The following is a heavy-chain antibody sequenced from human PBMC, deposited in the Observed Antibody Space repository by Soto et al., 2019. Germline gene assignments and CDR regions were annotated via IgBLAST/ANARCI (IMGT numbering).Heavy chain of an antibody. Sequence: GGSLRLSCAASGFTFSSYAMSWVRQAPGKGLEWVSAISGSGGSTYYADSVKGRFTISRDNSKNTLYLQMNSLRAEDTAVYYCAKDALVRNYYDSSGYHDYWGQGTPVTVSS. V-gene: IGHV3-23*01. CDR1: GFTFSSYA. D-gene: IGHD3-22*01. CDR3: AKDALVRNYYDSSGYHDY. CDR2: ISGSGGST. J-gene: IGHJ4*02.